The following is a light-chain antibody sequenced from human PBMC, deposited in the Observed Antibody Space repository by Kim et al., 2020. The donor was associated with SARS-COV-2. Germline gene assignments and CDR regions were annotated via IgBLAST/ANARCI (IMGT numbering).Light chain of an antibody. Sequence: ASVGDRVTITCRASQSISSWLAWYQQKPGKAPKLLIYNASSLQGGVPSRFSGSGSGTEFTLTISSLQPDDFATYHCQQYHDYPLTFGGGTKVDIK. CDR3: QQYHDYPLT. CDR1: QSISSW. CDR2: NAS. V-gene: IGKV1-5*03. J-gene: IGKJ4*01.